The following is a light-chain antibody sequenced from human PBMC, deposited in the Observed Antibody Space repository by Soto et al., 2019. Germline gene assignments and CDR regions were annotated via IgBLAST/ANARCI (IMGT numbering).Light chain of an antibody. V-gene: IGKV1-39*01. CDR2: AAS. CDR1: QSISSY. J-gene: IGKJ1*01. Sequence: DIQMTQSPSSLSASVGDRVSITCRASQSISSYLNWYQQNPGKAPKVLIYAASKLQSGVPSRFSCRGSGTDFTLTISSLQPEDFATYYCQQSYSTLWTFGQGTKVEIK. CDR3: QQSYSTLWT.